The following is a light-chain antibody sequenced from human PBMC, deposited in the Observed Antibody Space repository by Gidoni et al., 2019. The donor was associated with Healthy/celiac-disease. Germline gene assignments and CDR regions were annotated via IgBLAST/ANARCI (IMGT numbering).Light chain of an antibody. CDR3: QQSYSTPLT. CDR2: AAS. V-gene: IGKV1-39*01. CDR1: QSISSY. Sequence: DIQMNQSPSSLSASVGDRVTITCRASQSISSYLNWYQQKPGKAPKLLIYAASSLQSGVPSMFSGSGSGTDFTLTISSLQPEDFATYYCQQSYSTPLTFGGGTKVVIK. J-gene: IGKJ4*01.